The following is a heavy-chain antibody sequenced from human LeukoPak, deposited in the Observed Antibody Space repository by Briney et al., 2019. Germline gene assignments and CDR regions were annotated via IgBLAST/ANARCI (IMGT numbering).Heavy chain of an antibody. CDR3: ATSASRLRLTGYYNTGRGYYFDY. CDR1: GGSISSSSRY. J-gene: IGHJ4*02. D-gene: IGHD3-9*01. Sequence: SETLSLTCTVSGGSISSSSRYWGWIRQPPGKGLEWIGSLYYSGSTNYNPSLKSRVTISVDTSKNQFSLKLSSVTAADTAVYYCATSASRLRLTGYYNTGRGYYFDYWGQGTLVTVSS. V-gene: IGHV4-39*07. CDR2: LYYSGST.